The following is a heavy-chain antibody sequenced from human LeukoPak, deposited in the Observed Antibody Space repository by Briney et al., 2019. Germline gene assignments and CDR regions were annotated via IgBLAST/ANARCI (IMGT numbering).Heavy chain of an antibody. Sequence: GGSLRLSCAASGFTFSSYAMSWVRQAPGKGLEWDSAISGSGGSTYYADSGKGRFTISRDNSKNTLYLQMNSLRAEDTAVYYCAKANAYYYDSSGSEYFDYWGQGTLVTVSS. V-gene: IGHV3-23*01. CDR1: GFTFSSYA. J-gene: IGHJ4*02. CDR2: ISGSGGST. CDR3: AKANAYYYDSSGSEYFDY. D-gene: IGHD3-22*01.